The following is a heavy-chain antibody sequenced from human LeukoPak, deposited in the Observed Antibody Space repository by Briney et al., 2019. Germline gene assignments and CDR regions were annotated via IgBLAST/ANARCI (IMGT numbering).Heavy chain of an antibody. V-gene: IGHV5-51*01. CDR3: ARPSADSSGYFYKYYFDY. CDR2: IYPGDSDT. J-gene: IGHJ4*02. CDR1: GYSFTSYW. D-gene: IGHD3-22*01. Sequence: GESLKISCKGSGYSFTSYWIGWVRQMPGKGLEWMGIIYPGDSDTRYSPSFQGQVTISADKSISTAYLQWSSLKALDTAMYYCARPSADSSGYFYKYYFDYWGQGTLVTVSS.